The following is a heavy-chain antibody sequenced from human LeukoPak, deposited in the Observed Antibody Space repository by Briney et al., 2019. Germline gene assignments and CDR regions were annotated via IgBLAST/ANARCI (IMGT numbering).Heavy chain of an antibody. CDR2: ISGSGGST. V-gene: IGHV3-23*01. J-gene: IGHJ4*02. CDR3: AKDHSEYVWGSYRRDDY. CDR1: GFTFSSHA. D-gene: IGHD3-16*02. Sequence: GGSLRLSCVASGFTFSSHAMSWVRQAPGKGLEWVSAISGSGGSTYYADSVKGRFTISRDNSKNTLYLHMDSPRAEDTAVYYCAKDHSEYVWGSYRRDDYRGQGTLVTVSS.